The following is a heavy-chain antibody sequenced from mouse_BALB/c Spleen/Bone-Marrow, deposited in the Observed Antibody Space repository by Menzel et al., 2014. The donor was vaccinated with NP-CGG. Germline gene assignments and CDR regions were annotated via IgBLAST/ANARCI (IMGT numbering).Heavy chain of an antibody. D-gene: IGHD1-1*01. CDR2: IDPANGNT. CDR3: ARIYYYGRGYFDY. Sequence: VQLQQSGAEPVKPGASVKLSCTASGFNIKDTYMHWVKQRPEQGLEWIGRIDPANGNTKYDPKFQGKATITADTSSNTAYLQLSSLTSEDTAVYYCARIYYYGRGYFDYWGQGTTLTVSS. V-gene: IGHV14-3*02. J-gene: IGHJ2*01. CDR1: GFNIKDTY.